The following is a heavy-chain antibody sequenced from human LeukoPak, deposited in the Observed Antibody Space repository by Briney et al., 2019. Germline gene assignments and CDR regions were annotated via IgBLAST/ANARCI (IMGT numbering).Heavy chain of an antibody. D-gene: IGHD6-19*01. Sequence: RPGGSLRLSCAASGLIFSSYWMSWVRQAPGKGLEWVANMRQDGSEKYYVDSVKGRFTISRDNAKSSLYLQMNSLRAEDTAVYYCATHSGWRFDYWGQGTLVTVSS. V-gene: IGHV3-7*01. CDR2: MRQDGSEK. CDR1: GLIFSSYW. CDR3: ATHSGWRFDY. J-gene: IGHJ4*02.